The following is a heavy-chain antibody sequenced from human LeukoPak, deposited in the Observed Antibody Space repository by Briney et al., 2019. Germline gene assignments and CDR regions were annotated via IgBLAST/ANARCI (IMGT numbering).Heavy chain of an antibody. J-gene: IGHJ3*02. CDR2: ISSSGSTK. Sequence: GGSLRLSCAASGFTFSTYEMTWVRQAPGGGLEWVSYISSSGSTKYYADSVKGRFTISRDNAKNSLSLQMNSLRAEDTAVYYCTRENERMEGTEAFDIWGQGTMVTVSS. V-gene: IGHV3-48*03. D-gene: IGHD1-1*01. CDR3: TRENERMEGTEAFDI. CDR1: GFTFSTYE.